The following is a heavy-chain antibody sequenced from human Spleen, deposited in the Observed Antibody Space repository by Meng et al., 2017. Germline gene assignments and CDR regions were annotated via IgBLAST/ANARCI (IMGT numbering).Heavy chain of an antibody. CDR1: GYTFTDYY. D-gene: IGHD4-11*01. CDR2: INPNSGGT. J-gene: IGHJ4*02. V-gene: IGHV1-2*06. Sequence: QVQLVQSGAEMKKPGASVKVSCKASGYTFTDYYMDWVRQAPGQGLEWMGRINPNSGGTNFAQKFQGRVTMTRDTSISTVFMELSTLRSDDTALYYCARATVATGPPFYFDSWGQGTLVTVSS. CDR3: ARATVATGPPFYFDS.